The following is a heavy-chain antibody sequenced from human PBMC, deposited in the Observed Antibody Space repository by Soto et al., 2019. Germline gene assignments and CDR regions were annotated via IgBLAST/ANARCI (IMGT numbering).Heavy chain of an antibody. V-gene: IGHV3-66*01. J-gene: IGHJ6*02. D-gene: IGHD3-22*01. CDR1: GFTVSSNY. Sequence: GGSLRFSCAASGFTVSSNYMSWVRQAPGKGLEWVSVIYSGGSTYYADSVKGRFTISRDNSKNTLYLQMNSLRAEDTAVYYCARDFIYDSSGPQGRGGQRHYYYGMDDWGQGTTVTVSS. CDR2: IYSGGST. CDR3: ARDFIYDSSGPQGRGGQRHYYYGMDD.